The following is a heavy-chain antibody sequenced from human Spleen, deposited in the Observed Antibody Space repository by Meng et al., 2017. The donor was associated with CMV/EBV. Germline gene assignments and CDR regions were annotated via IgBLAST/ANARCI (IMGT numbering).Heavy chain of an antibody. V-gene: IGHV3-23*01. D-gene: IGHD1-26*01. CDR1: GFAFSAFA. Sequence: GGSLRLSCAASGFAFSAFAMSWVRQAPGKGLEWVSSIIGGGRPYYADSVKGRFTISRDDSKNTLYLQMNSLRVEDTAVYFCAKAVIVPGRAFGFDSWGQGTLVTVSS. CDR3: AKAVIVPGRAFGFDS. CDR2: IIGGGRP. J-gene: IGHJ4*02.